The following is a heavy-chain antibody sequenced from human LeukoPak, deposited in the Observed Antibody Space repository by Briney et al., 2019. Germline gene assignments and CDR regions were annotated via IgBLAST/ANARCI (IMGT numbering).Heavy chain of an antibody. Sequence: GGTLRLSCAASGFSFSIYGMSWVRQAPGKGLHWLSAISANGINTYYADSVKGRFTISRDNSKNTLYLQMNSLRAEDTAVYYCARVLYILRYFDYWGKGTTVTISS. V-gene: IGHV3-23*01. CDR2: ISANGINT. CDR3: ARVLYILRYFDY. J-gene: IGHJ6*04. CDR1: GFSFSIYG. D-gene: IGHD3-9*01.